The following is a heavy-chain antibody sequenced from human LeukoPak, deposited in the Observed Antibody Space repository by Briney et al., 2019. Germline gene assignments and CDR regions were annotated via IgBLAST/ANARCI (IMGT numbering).Heavy chain of an antibody. CDR2: IYYSVRT. Sequence: SKTLSLTCSVSGASISSHYWSWIRQPPGKGLEWIGYIYYSVRTNYNPSLKSRVTISVDMPNNQFSLKMSSVTAADTAVYYCARTGDGYNYYNYYYMDVWGKGTTVTVTS. CDR3: ARTGDGYNYYNYYYMDV. V-gene: IGHV4-59*11. CDR1: GASISSHY. D-gene: IGHD5-24*01. J-gene: IGHJ6*03.